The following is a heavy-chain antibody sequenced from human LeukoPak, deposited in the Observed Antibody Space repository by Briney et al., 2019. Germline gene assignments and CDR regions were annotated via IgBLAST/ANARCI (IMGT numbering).Heavy chain of an antibody. Sequence: SETLSLTCTVSGGSISSSSYYWGWIRQPPGKGLEWIGSIYYSGSTYYNPSLKSRVTISVDTSKNQFSLKLSSVTAADTAVYYCAGIVATMDYWGQGTLVTVSS. CDR1: GGSISSSSYY. CDR2: IYYSGST. D-gene: IGHD5-12*01. CDR3: AGIVATMDY. J-gene: IGHJ4*02. V-gene: IGHV4-39*07.